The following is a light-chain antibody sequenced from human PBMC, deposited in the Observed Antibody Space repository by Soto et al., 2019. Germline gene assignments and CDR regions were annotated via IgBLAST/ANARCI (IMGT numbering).Light chain of an antibody. CDR2: PAS. CDR1: QGIRND. J-gene: IGKJ5*01. V-gene: IGKV1-6*01. CDR3: QQSYMDPIT. Sequence: AVHMTQSPSSLSASVGYRFTITCGASQGIRNDLGWYQQKPGKAPKLLIYPASSLQSGVPSRFRGSGSGTEFTLTISSLQPDDFETYYCQQSYMDPITFGQGTRLEIK.